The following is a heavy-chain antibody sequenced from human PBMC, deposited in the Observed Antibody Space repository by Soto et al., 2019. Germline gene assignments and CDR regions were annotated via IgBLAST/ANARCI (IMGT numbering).Heavy chain of an antibody. J-gene: IGHJ6*02. CDR1: GYSFTSYW. V-gene: IGHV5-10-1*01. CDR3: AREAGADSGMDV. CDR2: IDPSDSYT. Sequence: EALKISCKGSGYSFTSYWISWVRQMPGKGLEWMGRIDPSDSYTNYSPSFQGHVTISADKSISTAYLQWSSLKASDTAMYYCAREAGADSGMDVWGQETTLTVSS. D-gene: IGHD3-10*01.